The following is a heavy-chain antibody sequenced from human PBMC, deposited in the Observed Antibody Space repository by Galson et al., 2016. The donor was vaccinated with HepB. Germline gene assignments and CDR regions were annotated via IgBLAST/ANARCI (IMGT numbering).Heavy chain of an antibody. CDR2: ISKDGSNK. CDR3: AKGREFEWALPASFDY. J-gene: IGHJ4*02. V-gene: IGHV3-30*18. D-gene: IGHD1-26*01. Sequence: SLRLSCAATGFSLSAYHMHWVRLAPGKGLEWVSLISKDGSNKQYAESAKGRFTISRDNSKNTLFLQMNSLRAADTALYYCAKGREFEWALPASFDYWGQGTLLTVSS. CDR1: GFSLSAYH.